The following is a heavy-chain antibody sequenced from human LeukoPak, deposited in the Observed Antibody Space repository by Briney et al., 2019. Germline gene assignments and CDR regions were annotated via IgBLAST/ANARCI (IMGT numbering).Heavy chain of an antibody. CDR1: GFTFSSYA. CDR2: ISAGGGSI. CDR3: AKDQASRPDY. J-gene: IGHJ4*02. D-gene: IGHD6-6*01. V-gene: IGHV3-23*01. Sequence: PGGSLGLSCAASGFTFSSYAMNWVRQAPGKGLEWVSIISAGGGSIYYADSVKGRFTISRDNSKNTLYLQMNSLTAEDTAVYYCAKDQASRPDYWGQGTLVTVSS.